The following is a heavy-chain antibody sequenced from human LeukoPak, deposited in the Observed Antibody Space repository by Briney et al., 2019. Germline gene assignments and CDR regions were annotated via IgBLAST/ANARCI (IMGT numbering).Heavy chain of an antibody. V-gene: IGHV3-23*01. CDR3: ARDKEDPSKYFDY. CDR2: ISGSGGST. CDR1: GFTFSGYA. Sequence: GGSLRLSCAASGFTFSGYAMSWVRQAPGKGLEWVSGISGSGGSTYYADSVKGRFTISRDNSKNTLYLQMSSLRAEDTAVYYCARDKEDPSKYFDYWGQGALVTVSS. D-gene: IGHD2/OR15-2a*01. J-gene: IGHJ4*02.